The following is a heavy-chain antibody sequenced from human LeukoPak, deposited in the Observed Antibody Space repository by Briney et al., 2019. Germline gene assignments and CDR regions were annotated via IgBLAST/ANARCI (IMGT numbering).Heavy chain of an antibody. CDR1: GGSISSSSYY. Sequence: SETLSLTCTVSGGSISSSSYYWGWIRQPPGKGLEWIGSIYYSGSTYYNPSLKSRVTISVDTSKNQFSLKLTSVTAADTAVYYCARDKDIVVVPAAITPDYWGQGTLVTVSS. D-gene: IGHD2-2*02. CDR3: ARDKDIVVVPAAITPDY. CDR2: IYYSGST. V-gene: IGHV4-39*02. J-gene: IGHJ4*02.